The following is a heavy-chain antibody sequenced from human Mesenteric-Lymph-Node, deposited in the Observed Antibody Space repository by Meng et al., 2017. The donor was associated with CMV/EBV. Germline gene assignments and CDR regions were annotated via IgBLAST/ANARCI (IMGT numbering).Heavy chain of an antibody. CDR3: ARDNDFWSGFYRMDV. CDR2: INHSGGT. CDR1: GGSFGGHY. Sequence: SETLSLTCAVFGGSFGGHYWSWVRQPPGKGLEWIGEINHSGGTNYNPSHKSRVTISVDTSKSQFSLNLNSVTAADTAVYYCARDNDFWSGFYRMDVWGQGTTVTVSS. J-gene: IGHJ6*02. V-gene: IGHV4-34*01. D-gene: IGHD3-3*01.